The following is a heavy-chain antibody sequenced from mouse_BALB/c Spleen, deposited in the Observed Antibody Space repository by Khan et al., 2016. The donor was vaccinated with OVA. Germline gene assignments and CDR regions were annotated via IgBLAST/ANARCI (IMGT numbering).Heavy chain of an antibody. V-gene: IGHV2-9*02. CDR2: IWAGGST. D-gene: IGHD1-1*01. J-gene: IGHJ3*01. Sequence: VELVESGPGLVAPSQTLSITCTVSGFSLTSYGVHWVRQPPGKGLEWLGVIWAGGSTNHHSALMSRLSISKDNSKSQVFLKMNSLQTDDTAMYYCARAFAYGAWFAYWGQGTLVTVSA. CDR1: GFSLTSYG. CDR3: ARAFAYGAWFAY.